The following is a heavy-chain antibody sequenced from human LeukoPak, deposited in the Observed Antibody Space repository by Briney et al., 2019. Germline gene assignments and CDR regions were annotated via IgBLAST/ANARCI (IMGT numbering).Heavy chain of an antibody. Sequence: GGSLRLSCAASGFTVSSNYMSWVRKAPGKGLEWVSVIYSGGSTYYAGSVKGRFTISRDNSKNTLYLQMNSLRAEDTAVYYCAREKVETAAGTYLLNWGQGTLVTVSS. CDR2: IYSGGST. D-gene: IGHD6-13*01. V-gene: IGHV3-53*01. CDR1: GFTVSSNY. J-gene: IGHJ4*02. CDR3: AREKVETAAGTYLLN.